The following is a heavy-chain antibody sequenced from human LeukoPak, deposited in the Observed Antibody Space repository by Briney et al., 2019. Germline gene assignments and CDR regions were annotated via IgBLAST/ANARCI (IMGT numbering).Heavy chain of an antibody. J-gene: IGHJ6*02. V-gene: IGHV3-7*01. CDR1: GFTFSSYA. Sequence: GGSLRLSCAASGFTFSSYAMSWVRQAPGKGLEWVANIKQDGSEKYYVDSVKGRFTISRDNAKNSLYLQMNSLRAEDTAVYYCARDPDSPSTGDYYYGMDVWGPGTTVSVSS. D-gene: IGHD7-27*01. CDR2: IKQDGSEK. CDR3: ARDPDSPSTGDYYYGMDV.